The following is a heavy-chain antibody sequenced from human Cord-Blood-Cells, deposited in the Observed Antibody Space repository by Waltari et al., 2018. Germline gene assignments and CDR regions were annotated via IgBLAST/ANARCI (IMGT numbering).Heavy chain of an antibody. Sequence: QVQLVQSGAEVKKPGSSVKVSCKASGGTFSSYAISWVRQAPGQGLEWMGRSIPILGIANYAQKFQGRVTITADKSTSTAYMELSSLRSEDTAVYYCARDLPGDNWFDPWGQGTLVTVSS. J-gene: IGHJ5*02. D-gene: IGHD7-27*01. CDR2: SIPILGIA. CDR1: GGTFSSYA. CDR3: ARDLPGDNWFDP. V-gene: IGHV1-69*09.